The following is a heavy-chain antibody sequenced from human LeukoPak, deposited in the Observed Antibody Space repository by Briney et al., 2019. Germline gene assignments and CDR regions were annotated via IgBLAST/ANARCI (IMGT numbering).Heavy chain of an antibody. Sequence: SGGSLRLSCAASGFTFSSYSMNWVRQAPGKGLEWVSYISSSSSTIYYADSVKGRFTISRDNAKNSLFLQMNSLRAEDTAVFYCARDSGYNAFDIWGQGTMVTVSS. J-gene: IGHJ3*02. CDR2: ISSSSSTI. V-gene: IGHV3-48*01. CDR1: GFTFSSYS. CDR3: ARDSGYNAFDI. D-gene: IGHD5-12*01.